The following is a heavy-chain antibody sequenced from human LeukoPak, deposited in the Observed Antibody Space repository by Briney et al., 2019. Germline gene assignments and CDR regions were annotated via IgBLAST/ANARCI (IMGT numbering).Heavy chain of an antibody. CDR2: IHSSGST. J-gene: IGHJ4*02. CDR1: GGSVTGYY. Sequence: SETLSLTCTVSGGSVTGYYWSWIRQPPGKGLEWIGHIHSSGSTNYNPSLKSRVTISIDTSKNRFSLNLSSVTAADTAVYYCARARSRWNYFDYWGQGSLVTVSS. V-gene: IGHV4-59*02. D-gene: IGHD6-19*01. CDR3: ARARSRWNYFDY.